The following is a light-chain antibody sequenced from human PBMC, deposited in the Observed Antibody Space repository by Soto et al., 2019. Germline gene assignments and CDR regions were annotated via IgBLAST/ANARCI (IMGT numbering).Light chain of an antibody. Sequence: EIVMTQSPATLSVSPGERVTFSCRASQSVSSNLAWYQQKPGQAPRLLIYGASTRATDIPARFSGSGSGTEFTLTISTLQSEDFALYYCQQYNNWPPYTFGQGTKLDIK. J-gene: IGKJ2*01. CDR1: QSVSSN. CDR3: QQYNNWPPYT. CDR2: GAS. V-gene: IGKV3-15*01.